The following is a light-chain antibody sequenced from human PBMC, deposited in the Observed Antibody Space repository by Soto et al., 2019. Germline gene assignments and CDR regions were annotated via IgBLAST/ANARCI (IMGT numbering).Light chain of an antibody. Sequence: HSALTQPASVSGSPGQSITISCTGTSSDVGGYIYVSWYQQHPGKAPKLMIYQVNNRPSGVSNRFSGSKSGNTASLTISALQAEDEADYYCSSYTSGTTPLVFGTGTKLTVL. J-gene: IGLJ1*01. CDR2: QVN. CDR1: SSDVGGYIY. V-gene: IGLV2-14*01. CDR3: SSYTSGTTPLV.